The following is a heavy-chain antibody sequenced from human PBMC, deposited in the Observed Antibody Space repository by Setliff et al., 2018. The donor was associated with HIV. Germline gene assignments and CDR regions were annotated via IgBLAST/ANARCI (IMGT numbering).Heavy chain of an antibody. V-gene: IGHV4-59*01. Sequence: SETLSLTCTVSSGSISTYYWTWIRQPPGKGLEYIGYIYYSGSTKYNPSLTSRVTISVDTSKNHFSLKLTSVTAADTAVYYCARAEMATIVAFDIWGQGTMVTVSS. J-gene: IGHJ3*02. D-gene: IGHD5-12*01. CDR2: IYYSGST. CDR1: SGSISTYY. CDR3: ARAEMATIVAFDI.